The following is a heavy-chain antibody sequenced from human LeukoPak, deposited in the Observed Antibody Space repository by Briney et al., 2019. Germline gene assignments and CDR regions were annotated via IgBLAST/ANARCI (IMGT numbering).Heavy chain of an antibody. J-gene: IGHJ4*02. CDR3: ARGRGRHYYGSGSYYVDY. CDR1: GYSLTRAYN. V-gene: IGHV4-38-2*02. Sequence: SETLSLTCTVSGYSLTRAYNWGWIRQSPEKGLEWIASISHAGDTYYNPSLKSRVTISVDTSKNQFSLKLSSVTAADTAVYYCARGRGRHYYGSGSYYVDYWGQGTLVTVSS. D-gene: IGHD3-10*01. CDR2: ISHAGDT.